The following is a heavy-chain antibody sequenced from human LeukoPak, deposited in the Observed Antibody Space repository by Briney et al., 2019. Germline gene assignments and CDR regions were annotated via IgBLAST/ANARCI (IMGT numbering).Heavy chain of an antibody. Sequence: ASVKVSCKVSGYTLTELSMHWVRQAPGKGLEWMGGFDPEDGETIYAQKFQGRVTMTRDTSTSTVYMELSSLRSEDTAVYYCARERNNWNDGFDYWGQGTLVTVSS. CDR2: FDPEDGET. D-gene: IGHD1-1*01. CDR1: GYTLTELS. J-gene: IGHJ4*02. CDR3: ARERNNWNDGFDY. V-gene: IGHV1-24*01.